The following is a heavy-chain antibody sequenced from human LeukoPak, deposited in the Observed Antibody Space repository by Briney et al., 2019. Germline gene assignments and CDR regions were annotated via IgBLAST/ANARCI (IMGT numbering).Heavy chain of an antibody. CDR1: GFTFSGYT. V-gene: IGHV3-21*01. D-gene: IGHD4-17*01. CDR3: ARGGSTTTMTTDFDY. J-gene: IGHJ4*02. CDR2: ISTSSSYI. Sequence: GGSLRLSCAASGFTFSGYTMHWVRQAPGKGLEWVSCISTSSSYIYYADSVKGRFTISRDSAKNSLYLQMNSLRAEDTAVYYCARGGSTTTMTTDFDYWGQGTLVTVSS.